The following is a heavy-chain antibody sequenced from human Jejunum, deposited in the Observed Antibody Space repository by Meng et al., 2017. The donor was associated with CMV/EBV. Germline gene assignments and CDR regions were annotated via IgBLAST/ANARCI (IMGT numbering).Heavy chain of an antibody. CDR1: GVSIRSYY. CDR3: ARDGGLDCGGDCYFDH. J-gene: IGHJ4*02. CDR2: IYTSGST. V-gene: IGHV4-4*07. D-gene: IGHD2-21*02. Sequence: QRQVQESGPGLVKPSETLSLICTVSGVSIRSYYWSWIRLPAGKGLEWIGRIYTSGSTNYNPSLKSRVTMSLDTPKNQFSLKLTSVTAADTALYFCARDGGLDCGGDCYFDHWGQGILVTVSS.